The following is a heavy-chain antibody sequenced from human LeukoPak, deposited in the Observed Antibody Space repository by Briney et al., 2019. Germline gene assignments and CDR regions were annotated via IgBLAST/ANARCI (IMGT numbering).Heavy chain of an antibody. J-gene: IGHJ6*02. Sequence: ASVKVSCKASGYTFTSYGISWVRQAPVQGLEWMGWISAYNGNTNYAQKLQGRVTMTTDTSTSTAYMELRSLRSDDTAVYYCARGSIGPVGLWFGELPYYYYGMDVWGQGTTVTVSS. CDR3: ARGSIGPVGLWFGELPYYYYGMDV. CDR1: GYTFTSYG. D-gene: IGHD3-10*01. CDR2: ISAYNGNT. V-gene: IGHV1-18*01.